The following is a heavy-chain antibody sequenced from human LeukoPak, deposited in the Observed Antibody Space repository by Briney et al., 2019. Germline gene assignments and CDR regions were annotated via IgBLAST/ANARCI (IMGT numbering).Heavy chain of an antibody. V-gene: IGHV4-31*03. CDR3: ARDGSHYFDY. CDR1: GGSISIGGYY. Sequence: SQTLSLTCTVSGGSISIGGYYWSWIRQHPGKGLEWIGYIYYSGSTYYNPSLKSRVTISVDTSKNQFSLKLSSVTAADTAVYYCARDGSHYFDYWGQGTLVTVSS. CDR2: IYYSGST. D-gene: IGHD2-2*03. J-gene: IGHJ4*02.